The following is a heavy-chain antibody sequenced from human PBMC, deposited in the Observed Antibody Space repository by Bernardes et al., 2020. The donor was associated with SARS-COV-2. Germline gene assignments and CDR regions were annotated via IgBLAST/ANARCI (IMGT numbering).Heavy chain of an antibody. Sequence: SETLSLTCTVSGGSISSSSYYWGWIRQPPGKGLEWIGSIYYSGSTYYNPSLKSRVTISVDTSKNQFSLKLSSVTAADTAVYYCARHSSSWQEGNWFDPWGQGTLVTVSS. CDR1: GGSISSSSYY. J-gene: IGHJ5*02. CDR3: ARHSSSWQEGNWFDP. V-gene: IGHV4-39*01. D-gene: IGHD6-13*01. CDR2: IYYSGST.